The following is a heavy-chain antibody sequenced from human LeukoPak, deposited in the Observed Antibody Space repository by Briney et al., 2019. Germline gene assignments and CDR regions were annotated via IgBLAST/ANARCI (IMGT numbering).Heavy chain of an antibody. CDR1: GGSINDYY. J-gene: IGHJ4*02. V-gene: IGHV4-59*01. CDR3: ARFGGYSYGYTPGLDS. CDR2: IYYSGST. D-gene: IGHD5-18*01. Sequence: PSETLSLTCTVSGGSINDYYWNWLRQPPGKGLEWVGYIYYSGSTNYNPSLKSRVTISVDTSKNQFSLKLSSVTAADTAVYYCARFGGYSYGYTPGLDSWGQGTLVTVSS.